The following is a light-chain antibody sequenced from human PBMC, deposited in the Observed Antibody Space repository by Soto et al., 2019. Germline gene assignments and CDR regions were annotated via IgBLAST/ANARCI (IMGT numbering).Light chain of an antibody. Sequence: QSALTEPAAVSGSPGQSITISCTGTSRDVGGYNYVSWYQQHPGKAPKLMIYDVSNRPSGVSNRFSGSKSGNTASLTISGLQAEDEADYYCSSYTSSSTPHVVFGGGTKVTVL. CDR2: DVS. CDR1: SRDVGGYNY. CDR3: SSYTSSSTPHVV. J-gene: IGLJ2*01. V-gene: IGLV2-14*01.